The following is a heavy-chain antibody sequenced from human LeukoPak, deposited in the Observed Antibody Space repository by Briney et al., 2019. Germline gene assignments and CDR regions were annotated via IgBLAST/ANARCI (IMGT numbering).Heavy chain of an antibody. V-gene: IGHV1-45*02. J-gene: IGHJ3*02. CDR1: GYTFTYRY. D-gene: IGHD1-7*01. CDR2: ITPFNGNT. CDR3: ASLTGTRGAFDAFDI. Sequence: GASVKVSCKASGYTFTYRYLHWVRRAPGQALEWMGWITPFNGNTNYAQKFQDRVTITRDRSMSTAYMELSSLRSEDTAMYYCASLTGTRGAFDAFDIWGQGTMVTVSS.